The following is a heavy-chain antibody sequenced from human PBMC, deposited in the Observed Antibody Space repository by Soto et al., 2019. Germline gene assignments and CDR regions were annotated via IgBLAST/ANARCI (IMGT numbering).Heavy chain of an antibody. CDR2: IWYDGSNK. V-gene: IGHV3-33*01. CDR1: GFTFSTYG. Sequence: QVQLVESGGGVVQPGRSLRLSCAASGFTFSTYGMHWVRQAPGKGLEWVAVIWYDGSNKYYADSMKGRFTISRDNSKNTLYLQMNSLRAEDTAVYYCARDDCSGGRCYPDYWGQGTLVIVSS. D-gene: IGHD2-15*01. J-gene: IGHJ4*02. CDR3: ARDDCSGGRCYPDY.